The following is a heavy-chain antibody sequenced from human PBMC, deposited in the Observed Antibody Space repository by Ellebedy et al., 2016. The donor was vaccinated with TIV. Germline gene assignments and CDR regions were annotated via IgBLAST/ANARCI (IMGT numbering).Heavy chain of an antibody. CDR2: IYSGGST. V-gene: IGHV3-53*01. D-gene: IGHD6-19*01. Sequence: ETLSLTXTVSGDSISYYYWSWVRQAPGKGLEWVSVIYSGGSTYYADSLKGRFTISRDNSKNTLYLQMNSLRAEDTAVYYCASVSRVFESVAGGDYWGQGTLVTVSS. CDR3: ASVSRVFESVAGGDY. J-gene: IGHJ4*02. CDR1: GDSISYYY.